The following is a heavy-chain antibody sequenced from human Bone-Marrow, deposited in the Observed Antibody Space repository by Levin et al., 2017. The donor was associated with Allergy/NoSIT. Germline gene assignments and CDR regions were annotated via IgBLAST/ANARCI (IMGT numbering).Heavy chain of an antibody. CDR3: AQEATAGSDAFDL. CDR1: EFTSTFGRYA. CDR2: ISGSGGST. D-gene: IGHD2-21*02. Sequence: GGSLRLSCAASEFTSTFGRYAMSWVRQAPGKGLEWVSGISGSGGSTYYADAMQGRFSVSRDNSKNTLYLRMNNLRAEDTAVYYCAQEATAGSDAFDLWGQGTAVTV. V-gene: IGHV3-23*01. J-gene: IGHJ3*01.